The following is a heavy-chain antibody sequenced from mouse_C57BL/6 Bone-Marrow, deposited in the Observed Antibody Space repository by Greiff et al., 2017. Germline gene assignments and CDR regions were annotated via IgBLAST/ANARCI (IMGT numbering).Heavy chain of an antibody. V-gene: IGHV1-9*01. D-gene: IGHD2-2*01. Sequence: VQLQQSGAELMKPGASVKLSCKATGYTFTGYWIEWVKQRPGHGLEWIGEILPGSGSTNYNEKFKGKATFTADTSSNTAYMQLSSLTTEDSAIYYCAKLWLRRGGYYYAMDYWGQGTSVTVSS. CDR2: ILPGSGST. CDR1: GYTFTGYW. J-gene: IGHJ4*01. CDR3: AKLWLRRGGYYYAMDY.